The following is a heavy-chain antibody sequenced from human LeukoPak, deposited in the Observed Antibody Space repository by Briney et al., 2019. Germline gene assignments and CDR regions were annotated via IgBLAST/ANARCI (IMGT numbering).Heavy chain of an antibody. J-gene: IGHJ2*01. CDR3: ARRPHTVMVMAWYFDL. CDR1: GGTFSSYA. CDR2: IIPIFGTA. Sequence: SVKVSCKASGGTFSSYAISWVRQAPGQGLEWMGGIIPIFGTANYAQKFQGRVTITADESTSTAYMELSSLRSEDTAVYYCARRPHTVMVMAWYFDLWGRGTLVTVSS. D-gene: IGHD5-18*01. V-gene: IGHV1-69*13.